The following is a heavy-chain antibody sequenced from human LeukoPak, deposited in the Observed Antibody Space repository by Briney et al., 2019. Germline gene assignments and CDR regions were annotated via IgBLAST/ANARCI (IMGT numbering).Heavy chain of an antibody. Sequence: GGSLRLSCAASGFTFSSYAMSWVRQAPGRGLEWVSAISGGGGSTYYADSVKGRFTISRDNSKNTLYLQMNSLRAEDTAVYYCAKRDTTYYHWYMGVGGKGPTVTVSS. CDR3: AKRDTTYYHWYMGV. CDR1: GFTFSSYA. V-gene: IGHV3-23*01. D-gene: IGHD1-1*01. J-gene: IGHJ6*03. CDR2: ISGGGGST.